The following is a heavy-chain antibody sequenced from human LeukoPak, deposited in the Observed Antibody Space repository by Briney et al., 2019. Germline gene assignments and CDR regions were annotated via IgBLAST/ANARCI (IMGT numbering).Heavy chain of an antibody. D-gene: IGHD5-18*01. Sequence: SETLSLTCTVSGGSISSSSYYWGWIRQPPGTGLEWIGSIYYSGSTYYNPSLKSRVTISVDTSKNQFSLKLSSVTAADTAVYYCASSEGGYSYGYFFDYWGQGTLVTVSS. CDR1: GGSISSSSYY. CDR2: IYYSGST. CDR3: ASSEGGYSYGYFFDY. V-gene: IGHV4-39*01. J-gene: IGHJ4*02.